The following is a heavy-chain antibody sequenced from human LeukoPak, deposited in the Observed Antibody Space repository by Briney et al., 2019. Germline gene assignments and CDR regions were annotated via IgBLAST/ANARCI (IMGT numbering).Heavy chain of an antibody. D-gene: IGHD6-13*01. J-gene: IGHJ4*02. V-gene: IGHV4-39*01. CDR2: IYYSGST. CDR1: GGSISSSSYY. Sequence: SETLSLTCTVSGGSISSSSYYWGWIRQPPGKGLEWIATIYYSGSTYYNPSLKSRVTISVDTSKNQFSLNLRSVTAADTAVYYCDSSSWYTIDYWGQGTLVTVSS. CDR3: DSSSWYTIDY.